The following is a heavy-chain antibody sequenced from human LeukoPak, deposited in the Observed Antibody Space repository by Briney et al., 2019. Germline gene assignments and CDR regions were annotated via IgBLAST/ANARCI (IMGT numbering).Heavy chain of an antibody. J-gene: IGHJ4*02. V-gene: IGHV1-18*01. Sequence: ASVKVSCKASGYTFTSYGVSWVRQAPGQGLEWMGWIGAYNGNTNYAQKVQGRVTMTTDTSTSTAYMELRSLRSDDTAVYYCARDGDYDYVWAHYFDYWGQGTLVTVSS. CDR2: IGAYNGNT. D-gene: IGHD3-16*01. CDR1: GYTFTSYG. CDR3: ARDGDYDYVWAHYFDY.